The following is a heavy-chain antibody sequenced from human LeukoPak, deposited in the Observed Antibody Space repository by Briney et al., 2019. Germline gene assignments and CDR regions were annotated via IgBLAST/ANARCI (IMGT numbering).Heavy chain of an antibody. CDR2: ISSSGSTI. D-gene: IGHD5-12*01. CDR3: ARDGRGYSGYA. V-gene: IGHV3-48*03. J-gene: IGHJ4*02. CDR1: GFVFSNYE. Sequence: GGSLRLSCAASGFVFSNYEMNWARQAPGRGLEWVSYISSSGSTIFYADSVKGRFTISRDNAKNSLFLQMNSLRAEDTAVYYCARDGRGYSGYAWGQGTLVTVSS.